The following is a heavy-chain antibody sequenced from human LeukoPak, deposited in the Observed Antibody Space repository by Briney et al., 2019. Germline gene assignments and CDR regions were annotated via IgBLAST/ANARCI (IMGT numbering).Heavy chain of an antibody. J-gene: IGHJ4*02. Sequence: GESLRLSCAASGFTFNNYAMSWVRQAPGKGLEWVSSISGSGGSKYYADSVKGRFTISRDNSKNTLSLQMNSLRAEDTAIYYCATRPDSEWELLGDYWGQGTLVTVSS. D-gene: IGHD1-26*01. CDR1: GFTFNNYA. CDR2: ISGSGGSK. V-gene: IGHV3-23*01. CDR3: ATRPDSEWELLGDY.